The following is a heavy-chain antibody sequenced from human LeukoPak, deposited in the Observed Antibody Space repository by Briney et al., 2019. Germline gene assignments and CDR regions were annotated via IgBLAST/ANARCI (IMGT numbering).Heavy chain of an antibody. CDR2: IYPGDSDT. D-gene: IGHD2-15*01. Sequence: GDPLKTSGTCSGYSFTSYWIGCGRDLPGKGLEWMGIIYPGDSDTRYKPPFQGQVTISADKSNSTAYLQWSSLKASDTAMYYCARHCAGGSCADYWGQGTLVTVSS. J-gene: IGHJ4*02. CDR1: GYSFTSYW. CDR3: ARHCAGGSCADY. V-gene: IGHV5-51*01.